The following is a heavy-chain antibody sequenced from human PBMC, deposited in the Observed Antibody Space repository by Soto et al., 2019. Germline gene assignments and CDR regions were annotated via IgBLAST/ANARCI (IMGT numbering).Heavy chain of an antibody. CDR3: ARLRYYYDSSGYPDYYYGMDV. D-gene: IGHD3-22*01. CDR1: GGSISSSSYC. V-gene: IGHV4-39*01. J-gene: IGHJ6*02. CDR2: IYYSGST. Sequence: SETLSLTCTASGGSISSSSYCWGWIRQPPGKGLEWIGSIYYSGSTYYNPSLKSRVTISVDTSKNQFSLKLSSVTAADTAVYYCARLRYYYDSSGYPDYYYGMDVWGQGTTVTVSS.